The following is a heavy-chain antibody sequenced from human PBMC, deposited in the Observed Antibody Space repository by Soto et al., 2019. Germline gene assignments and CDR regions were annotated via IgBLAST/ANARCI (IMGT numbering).Heavy chain of an antibody. D-gene: IGHD2-2*01. CDR2: ISAYNGNT. CDR1: GYTFTSYG. CDR3: ARDLTEYCSSTSCYNWFDP. Sequence: ASVKVSCKASGYTFTSYGISWVRQAPGQGLEWMGWISAYNGNTNYAQKLQGRVTMTTDTSTSTAYMELRSLRSDDTAVYYCARDLTEYCSSTSCYNWFDPWGQGTLVTVSS. V-gene: IGHV1-18*04. J-gene: IGHJ5*02.